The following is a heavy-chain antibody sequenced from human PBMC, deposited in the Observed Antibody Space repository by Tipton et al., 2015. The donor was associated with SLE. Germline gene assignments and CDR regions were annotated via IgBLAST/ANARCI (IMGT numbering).Heavy chain of an antibody. CDR2: ISYDGHNK. J-gene: IGHJ5*02. V-gene: IGHV3-30*04. CDR3: ARMVQGVHNWFDP. CDR1: GFTFSTYA. Sequence: SLRLSCAASGFTFSTYAMHWVRQAPGKGLEWVAVISYDGHNKYYADSVKGRFTISRDNSKNTLYLQMNSLRAEDTALYYCARMVQGVHNWFDPWGQGILVTVSS. D-gene: IGHD3-10*01.